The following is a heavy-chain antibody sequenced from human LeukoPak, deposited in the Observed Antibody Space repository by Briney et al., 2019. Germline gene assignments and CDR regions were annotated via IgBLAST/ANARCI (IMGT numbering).Heavy chain of an antibody. V-gene: IGHV4-34*01. CDR2: INHSGST. CDR3: ARGGLEMATTDFDY. J-gene: IGHJ4*02. CDR1: GGSFSGYY. Sequence: SETLSLTCAVDGGSFSGYYWSWIRQPPGKGLEWIGEINHSGSTNYNPSLKSRVTISVDTSKNQFSLKLSSVTATDTAVYYCARGGLEMATTDFDYWGQGTLVTVSS. D-gene: IGHD5-24*01.